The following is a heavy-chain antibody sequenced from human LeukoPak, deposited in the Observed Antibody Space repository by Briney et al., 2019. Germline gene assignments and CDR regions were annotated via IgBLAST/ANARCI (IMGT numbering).Heavy chain of an antibody. V-gene: IGHV3-30*18. D-gene: IGHD3-9*01. J-gene: IGHJ6*02. Sequence: GGSLRLSCAASGFTFSSYGMHWVRQAPGKGLEREAVISYDGSNKYYADSVKGRFTISRANSKNTLYLQMNSLRAEDTAVYYCAKDRKGYYDILTGYYKPEAYGMDVWGQGTTVTVSS. CDR2: ISYDGSNK. CDR1: GFTFSSYG. CDR3: AKDRKGYYDILTGYYKPEAYGMDV.